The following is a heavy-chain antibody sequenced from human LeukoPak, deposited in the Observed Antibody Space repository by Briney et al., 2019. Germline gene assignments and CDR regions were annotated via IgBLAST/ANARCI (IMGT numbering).Heavy chain of an antibody. CDR3: ARVYVGIAVAGTRVGWFDP. Sequence: GASVKVSCKASGGTFSSYAISWVRQAPGQGLEWMGGIIPIFGTANYAQKFQGRVTITTDESTSTAYMELSSLRSEDTAVYYCARVYVGIAVAGTRVGWFDPWGQGTLVTVSS. V-gene: IGHV1-69*05. J-gene: IGHJ5*02. CDR1: GGTFSSYA. D-gene: IGHD6-19*01. CDR2: IIPIFGTA.